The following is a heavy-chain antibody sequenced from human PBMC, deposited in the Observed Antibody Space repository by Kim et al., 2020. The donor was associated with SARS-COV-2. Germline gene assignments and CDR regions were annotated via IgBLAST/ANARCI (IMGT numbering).Heavy chain of an antibody. Sequence: SVKVSCKASGGTFSSYAISWVRQAPGQGLEWMGGIIPIFGTANYAQKFQGRVTITADESTSTAYMELSSLRSEDTAVYYCASFGSAAAGSPPSYYGMDVWGQGTTVTVSS. CDR3: ASFGSAAAGSPPSYYGMDV. CDR1: GGTFSSYA. D-gene: IGHD6-13*01. J-gene: IGHJ6*02. CDR2: IIPIFGTA. V-gene: IGHV1-69*13.